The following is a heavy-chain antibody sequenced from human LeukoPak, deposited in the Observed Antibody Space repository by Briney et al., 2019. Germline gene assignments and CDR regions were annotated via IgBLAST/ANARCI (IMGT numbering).Heavy chain of an antibody. V-gene: IGHV3-33*01. Sequence: PGGSLGLSCSASGFTLSSERVQSARDAAAKGLEWVAVIWYDGSNKYYADSVKGRFTISRDNSKNTLYLQMNSLRAEDTAVYYCARQMTPDAFDIWGQGTMVTVSS. D-gene: IGHD2-15*01. CDR2: IWYDGSNK. CDR3: ARQMTPDAFDI. J-gene: IGHJ3*02. CDR1: GFTLSSER.